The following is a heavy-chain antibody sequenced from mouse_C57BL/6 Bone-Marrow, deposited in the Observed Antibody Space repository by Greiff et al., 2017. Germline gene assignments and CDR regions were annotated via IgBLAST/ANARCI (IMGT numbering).Heavy chain of an antibody. D-gene: IGHD4-1*01. J-gene: IGHJ4*01. V-gene: IGHV14-2*01. Sequence: VQLKESGAELVKPGASVKLSCTASGFNIKDYYMHWVKQRPEQGLEWIGRIDPEDGETKYAPKFQGQATITADTSSNTAYLQLSSLTSEDTAVYYCALTGTFYYAMDYGGQGTAVTVSA. CDR1: GFNIKDYY. CDR3: ALTGTFYYAMDY. CDR2: IDPEDGET.